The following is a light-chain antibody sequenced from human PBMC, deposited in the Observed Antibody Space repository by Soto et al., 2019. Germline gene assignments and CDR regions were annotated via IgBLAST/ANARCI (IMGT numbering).Light chain of an antibody. V-gene: IGLV2-14*03. CDR3: TSWTTSTTMI. CDR1: RSDIGAYNF. Sequence: LTQPASVSGSPGQSITISCTGTRSDIGAYNFVSWYQQHPGEVPKLILYDVNVRPSGVSNRFSGSKSGNTASLTISGLQAEDEADYYCTSWTTSTTMIFGGGTKVTVL. J-gene: IGLJ2*01. CDR2: DVN.